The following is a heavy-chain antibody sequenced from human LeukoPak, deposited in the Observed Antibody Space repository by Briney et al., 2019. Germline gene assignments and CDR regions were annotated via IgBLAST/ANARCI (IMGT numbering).Heavy chain of an antibody. CDR1: GYTFTGYY. D-gene: IGHD3-22*01. Sequence: GASVKVSCTASGYTFTGYYMHWVRQAPGQGLEWMGWINPNSGGTNYAQKFQGRVTMTRDTSISTAYMELSRLRSDDTAVYYCASSLLPDSSGYYYGQYWGQGTLVTVSS. J-gene: IGHJ4*02. CDR3: ASSLLPDSSGYYYGQY. CDR2: INPNSGGT. V-gene: IGHV1-2*02.